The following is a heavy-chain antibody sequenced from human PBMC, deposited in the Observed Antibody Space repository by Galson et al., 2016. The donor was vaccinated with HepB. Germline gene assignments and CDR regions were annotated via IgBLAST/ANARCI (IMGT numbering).Heavy chain of an antibody. CDR2: IYYSGST. D-gene: IGHD3/OR15-3a*01. CDR3: ARVGPHRQNYYYYYGLDV. J-gene: IGHJ6*02. V-gene: IGHV4-59*01. Sequence: SETLSLTCTVSGGSISSYYWSWIRQSPGKGLEWLGYIYYSGSTHYSPSLKSRVTISLDTAKNRFSLRLTSVTAADTAVYFCARVGPHRQNYYYYYGLDVWGQGTTVTVSS. CDR1: GGSISSYY.